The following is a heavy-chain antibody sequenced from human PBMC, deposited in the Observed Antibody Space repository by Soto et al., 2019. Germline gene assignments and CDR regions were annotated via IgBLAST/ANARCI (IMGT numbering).Heavy chain of an antibody. Sequence: SETLSLTCAVYGGSFSGYYWSWIRQPPGKGLEWIGEINHSGSTNYNPSLKSRVTLSVDTSKNQFSLKLSSVTAADTAVYYCARKTRISKNFDYWGQGTLVTVSS. CDR2: INHSGST. CDR3: ARKTRISKNFDY. CDR1: GGSFSGYY. D-gene: IGHD1-7*01. V-gene: IGHV4-34*01. J-gene: IGHJ4*02.